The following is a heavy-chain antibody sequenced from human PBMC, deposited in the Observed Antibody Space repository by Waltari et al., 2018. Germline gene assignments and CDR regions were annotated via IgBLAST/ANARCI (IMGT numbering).Heavy chain of an antibody. D-gene: IGHD2-2*01. V-gene: IGHV4-34*01. CDR1: GGSFSGYY. J-gene: IGHJ6*02. CDR2: INHSGST. Sequence: QVQLQQWGAGLLKPSETLSLTCAVYGGSFSGYYWSWIRKPPGKGLEWMGEINHSGSTNYNPSLKSRVTISVDTSKNQFSLKLSSVTAADTAVYYCARGRQCSSTSCYHWGNYYYYYGMDVWGQGTTVTVSS. CDR3: ARGRQCSSTSCYHWGNYYYYYGMDV.